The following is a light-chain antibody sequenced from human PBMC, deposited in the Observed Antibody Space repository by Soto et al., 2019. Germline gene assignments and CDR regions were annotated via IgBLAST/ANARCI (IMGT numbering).Light chain of an antibody. CDR2: DAS. Sequence: DIQMTQSPSSLSAAVRDRVTITCQASQDITNSLNWYQQKPGKAPKLLLCDASNLEPGVPSRFSGSGSGTDFTFTISSLQPEDIETYYCQQYDNLPFTFGHGTTGDIK. V-gene: IGKV1-33*01. J-gene: IGKJ3*01. CDR1: QDITNS. CDR3: QQYDNLPFT.